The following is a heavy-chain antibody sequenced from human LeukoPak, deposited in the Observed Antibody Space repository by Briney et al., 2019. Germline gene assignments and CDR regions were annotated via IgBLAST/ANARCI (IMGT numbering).Heavy chain of an antibody. D-gene: IGHD5-18*01. V-gene: IGHV1-24*01. CDR1: GYTLTELS. J-gene: IGHJ6*02. Sequence: ASVKVSCKASGYTLTELSMHWVRQAPGKGLEWMGGFDPEDGETIYAQKFQGRVTMTEDTSTDTAYMELSSLRSEDTAVYYCARGDTWMQSYRYYGLDVWGQGTTVTVSS. CDR3: ARGDTWMQSYRYYGLDV. CDR2: FDPEDGET.